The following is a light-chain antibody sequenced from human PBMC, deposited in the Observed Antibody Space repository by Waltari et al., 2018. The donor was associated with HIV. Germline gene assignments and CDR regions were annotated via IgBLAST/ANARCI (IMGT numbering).Light chain of an antibody. V-gene: IGKV4-1*01. CDR2: WAS. CDR1: QSVLYNSNNKNY. CDR3: QQYYSTPIT. J-gene: IGKJ4*01. Sequence: DIVMTQSPDSLAVSLGERATINCKSSQSVLYNSNNKNYLAWYQQKPGQPPKLLIYWASTRESGVPDRFSGSGSGTDFTLTISSLQAEDVAVYYCQQYYSTPITFDGGTKVEIK.